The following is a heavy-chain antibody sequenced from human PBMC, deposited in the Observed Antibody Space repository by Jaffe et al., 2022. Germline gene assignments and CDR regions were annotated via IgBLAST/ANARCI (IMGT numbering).Heavy chain of an antibody. CDR2: ISSSSSYI. Sequence: EVQLVESGGGLVKPGGSLRLSCAASGFTFSSYSMNWVRQAPGKGLEWVSSISSSSSYIYYADSVKGRFTISRDNAKNSLYLQMNSLRAEDTAVYYCARDMSGYDSDAFDIWGQGTMVTVSS. D-gene: IGHD5-12*01. CDR1: GFTFSSYS. CDR3: ARDMSGYDSDAFDI. J-gene: IGHJ3*02. V-gene: IGHV3-21*01.